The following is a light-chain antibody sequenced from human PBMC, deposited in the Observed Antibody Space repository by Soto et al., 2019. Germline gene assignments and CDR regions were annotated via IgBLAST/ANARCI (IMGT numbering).Light chain of an antibody. CDR1: QSINHW. Sequence: DIQMTQSPSSLSASXGDRVTITCRASQSINHWLAWYQQKPGKAPKFLIYDASTLRNGVPSRFSGRGSGTEFTLTISSLQPDDFATYYCQQYDSHPYTFGQGTKVDIK. J-gene: IGKJ2*01. CDR3: QQYDSHPYT. V-gene: IGKV1-5*01. CDR2: DAS.